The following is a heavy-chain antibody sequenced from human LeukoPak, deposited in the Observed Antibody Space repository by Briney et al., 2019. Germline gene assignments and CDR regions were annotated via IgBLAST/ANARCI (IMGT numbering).Heavy chain of an antibody. CDR2: ISSSSSYI. D-gene: IGHD2-2*01. V-gene: IGHV3-21*01. CDR1: GFTFSSYS. J-gene: IGHJ5*02. Sequence: PGRSLRLSCAASGFTFSSYSMNWVRQAPGKGLEWVSSISSSSSYIYYADSVKGRFTISRDNAKNSLYLQMNSLRAEDTAVYYCAGGPSGKYQLLPNWFDPWGQGTLVTVSS. CDR3: AGGPSGKYQLLPNWFDP.